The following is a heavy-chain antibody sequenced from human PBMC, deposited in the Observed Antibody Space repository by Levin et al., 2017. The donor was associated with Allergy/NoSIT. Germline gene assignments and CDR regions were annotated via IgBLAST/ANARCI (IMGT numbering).Heavy chain of an antibody. J-gene: IGHJ6*02. CDR2: INSDGSST. Sequence: GESLKISCAASGFTSSNYWMHWVRQAPGKGLEWVSRINSDGSSTAYADSVKGRFTISRDNAKNTLYLQMSSLRPEDTAVYYCAKDSASCSSNSATYGMEVWGQGTSVTVS. D-gene: IGHD2-2*01. V-gene: IGHV3-74*01. CDR3: AKDSASCSSNSATYGMEV. CDR1: GFTSSNYW.